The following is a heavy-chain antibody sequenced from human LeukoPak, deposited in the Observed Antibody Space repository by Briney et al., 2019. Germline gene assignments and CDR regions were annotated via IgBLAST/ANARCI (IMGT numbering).Heavy chain of an antibody. CDR2: ITGDCNYI. D-gene: IGHD3-3*02. V-gene: IGHV3-21*01. CDR1: GFTFNDYT. Sequence: PGGSLRLSCAASGFTFNDYTMTWVRQAPGKGLEWVSSITGDCNYIFYADSVKGRFTISRDNAQNSLFLELNSLRGEDTAVYYCARERNFDYFDYWGQGALVTVSS. J-gene: IGHJ4*02. CDR3: ARERNFDYFDY.